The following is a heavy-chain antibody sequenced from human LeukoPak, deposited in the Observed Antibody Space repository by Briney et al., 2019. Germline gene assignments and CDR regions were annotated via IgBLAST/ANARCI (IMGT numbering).Heavy chain of an antibody. J-gene: IGHJ4*02. V-gene: IGHV3-9*01. CDR3: AKSRRGIAVAGIDY. Sequence: GGSLGLSCAASGFTFNDYAMHWVRQAPGKGLEWVSGISWNSGSIGYADSVKGRFTISRDNAKNSLYLQMNSLRAEDTALYYCAKSRRGIAVAGIDYWGQGTLVTVSS. CDR1: GFTFNDYA. CDR2: ISWNSGSI. D-gene: IGHD6-19*01.